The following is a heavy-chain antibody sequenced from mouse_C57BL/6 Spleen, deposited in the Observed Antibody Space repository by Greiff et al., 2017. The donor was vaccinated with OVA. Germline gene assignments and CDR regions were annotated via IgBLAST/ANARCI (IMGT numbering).Heavy chain of an antibody. CDR2: FNPYNGGT. V-gene: IGHV1-19*01. CDR3: ARNRDGNYAMDY. Sequence: VQLQQSGPVLVKPGASVKMSCKASGYTFTDYYMNWVKQSHGKSLEWIGVFNPYNGGTSYNQKFKGKATLTVDKSSSTAYMELNSLTSEDSAVYYCARNRDGNYAMDYWGQGTSVTVSS. D-gene: IGHD4-1*01. J-gene: IGHJ4*01. CDR1: GYTFTDYY.